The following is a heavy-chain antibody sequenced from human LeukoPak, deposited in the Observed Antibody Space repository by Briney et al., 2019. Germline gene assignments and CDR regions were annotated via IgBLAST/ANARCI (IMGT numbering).Heavy chain of an antibody. CDR2: ISGSGGST. CDR1: GFTFSSYA. V-gene: IGHV3-23*01. D-gene: IGHD6-19*01. CDR3: AEEGLYSSGWYGYFDY. J-gene: IGHJ4*02. Sequence: GGSLRLSCAASGFTFSSYAMSWVRQAPGKGLEWVSAISGSGGSTYYADSVRGRFTISRDNSKSTLYLQMNSLRAEDTAVYYCAEEGLYSSGWYGYFDYWGQGTLVTVSS.